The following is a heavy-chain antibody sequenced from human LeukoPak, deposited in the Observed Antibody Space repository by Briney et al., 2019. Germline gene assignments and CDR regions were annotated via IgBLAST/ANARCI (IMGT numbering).Heavy chain of an antibody. CDR3: ARVIGTNKNWFDP. CDR1: GFTFSSYG. Sequence: GGSLRLSCAASGFTFSSYGMHWVRQAPGKGLEWVSVIYSGGSTYYADSVKGRFTISRDNSKNTLYLQMNSLRAEDTAVYYCARVIGTNKNWFDPWGQGTLVTVSS. CDR2: IYSGGST. J-gene: IGHJ5*02. V-gene: IGHV3-53*01. D-gene: IGHD2-8*01.